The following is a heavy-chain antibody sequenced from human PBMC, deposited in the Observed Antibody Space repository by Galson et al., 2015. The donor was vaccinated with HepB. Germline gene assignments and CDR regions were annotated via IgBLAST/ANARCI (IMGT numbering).Heavy chain of an antibody. Sequence: SLRLSCAASGFTFSSYAMHWVRQAPGKGLEWVAVISYDGSNKYYADSVKGRFTISRDNSKNTLYLQMNSLRAEDTAVYYCARGASQLDYWGQGTLVTVSS. CDR1: GFTFSSYA. V-gene: IGHV3-30-3*01. D-gene: IGHD2-2*01. J-gene: IGHJ4*02. CDR2: ISYDGSNK. CDR3: ARGASQLDY.